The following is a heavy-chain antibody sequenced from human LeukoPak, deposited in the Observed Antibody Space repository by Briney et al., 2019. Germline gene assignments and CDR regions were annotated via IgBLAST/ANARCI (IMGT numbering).Heavy chain of an antibody. CDR1: GYTFTGYG. CDR2: ISGYKGNT. D-gene: IGHD2-8*02. Sequence: ASVKVSCRASGYTFTGYGISWVRQAPGQGLEWMGWISGYKGNTYYTQDFQGRVIMTTDISTNTAYMELRSLRSDDTAVYYCARDRGLGCTCGIFDYWGQGTPVIVSS. CDR3: ARDRGLGCTCGIFDY. J-gene: IGHJ4*02. V-gene: IGHV1-18*01.